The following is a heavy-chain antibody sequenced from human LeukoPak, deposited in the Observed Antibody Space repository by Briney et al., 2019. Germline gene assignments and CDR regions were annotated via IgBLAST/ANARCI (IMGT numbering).Heavy chain of an antibody. CDR3: ARVSEVYSGYDKAFDI. D-gene: IGHD5-12*01. CDR1: GFTFSSYA. V-gene: IGHV3-23*01. Sequence: GGSLRLSCAASGFTFSSYAMSWVRQAPGKGLEWVSAISGSGGSTYYADSVKGRFTISRDNAKNSLYLQMNSLRAEDTAVYYCARVSEVYSGYDKAFDIWGQGTMVTVSS. CDR2: ISGSGGST. J-gene: IGHJ3*02.